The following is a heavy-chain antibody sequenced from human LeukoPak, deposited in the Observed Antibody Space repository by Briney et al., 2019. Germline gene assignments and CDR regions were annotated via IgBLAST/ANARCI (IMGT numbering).Heavy chain of an antibody. CDR2: ISGDGGLT. V-gene: IGHV3-23*01. J-gene: IGHJ4*02. CDR3: AQDLAGSGYDFDH. D-gene: IGHD5-12*01. CDR1: GFTFSRYA. Sequence: GGSLRLSCAASGFTFSRYAMSWVRQAPGRGLEWVSTISGDGGLTYYADSVKGRFTISRDTSKNPLYLQMNSLRAEDTAVYYCAQDLAGSGYDFDHWGQGTLVTASP.